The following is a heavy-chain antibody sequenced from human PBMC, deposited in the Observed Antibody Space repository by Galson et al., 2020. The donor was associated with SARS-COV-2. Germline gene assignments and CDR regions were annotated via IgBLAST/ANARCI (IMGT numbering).Heavy chain of an antibody. J-gene: IGHJ2*01. Sequence: SETLSLTCPVFGGSISGGQCAWIRQPPGKGLEWIAYIPDSGRATYSPAINTHITISVDTSKNQVSLELRSVTAADTAVYSCARAQPYDYLWGTYRPGYFDLWGGGTLVTVSS. CDR3: ARAQPYDYLWGTYRPGYFDL. D-gene: IGHD3-16*02. CDR2: IPDSGRA. V-gene: IGHV4-59*01. CDR1: GGSISGGQ.